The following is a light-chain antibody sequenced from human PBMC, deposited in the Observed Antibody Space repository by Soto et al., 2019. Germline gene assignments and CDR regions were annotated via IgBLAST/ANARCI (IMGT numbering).Light chain of an antibody. J-gene: IGKJ3*01. CDR1: QSVSVN. Sequence: EIVMTQSPATLSGSPGERATLSCRTSQSVSVNLAWYQQKPGQAPRLLIYGASITATGIPARFSGSGSGTEFSLTNSSLQSEDFAVYYCHQYNNWPSSFGPGTKVQIK. CDR3: HQYNNWPSS. V-gene: IGKV3-15*01. CDR2: GAS.